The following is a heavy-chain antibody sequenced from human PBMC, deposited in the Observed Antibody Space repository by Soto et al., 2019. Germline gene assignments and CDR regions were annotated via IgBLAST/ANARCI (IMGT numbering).Heavy chain of an antibody. D-gene: IGHD1-26*01. V-gene: IGHV3-23*01. CDR2: ISGSGGST. CDR1: GFTFSSYA. CDR3: AKDHTTSGSYYRAGAFDI. J-gene: IGHJ3*02. Sequence: EVQLLESGGGLVQPGGSLRLSCAASGFTFSSYAMSWVRQAPGKGLEWVSAISGSGGSTYYADSVKGRFTISRDNSKNTLYLQMNSLRAEDTVVYYCAKDHTTSGSYYRAGAFDIWGQGTMVTVSS.